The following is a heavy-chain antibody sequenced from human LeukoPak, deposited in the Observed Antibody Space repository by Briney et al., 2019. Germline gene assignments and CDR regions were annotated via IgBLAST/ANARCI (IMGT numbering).Heavy chain of an antibody. CDR2: ISWNSGSI. D-gene: IGHD1-26*01. CDR1: GFTFDDYA. Sequence: GGSLRLSCAASGFTFDDYAMHWVRQASGKGLEWDSGISWNSGSIGYADSVKGRFTISRDNAKNSLYLQMNSLRAEDTAVCYCARDPYSGNYGTYYYYYMDVWGKGTTVTISS. V-gene: IGHV3-9*01. J-gene: IGHJ6*03. CDR3: ARDPYSGNYGTYYYYYMDV.